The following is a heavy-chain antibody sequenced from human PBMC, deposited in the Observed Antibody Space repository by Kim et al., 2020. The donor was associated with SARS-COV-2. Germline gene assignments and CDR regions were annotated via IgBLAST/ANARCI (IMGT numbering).Heavy chain of an antibody. J-gene: IGHJ4*02. D-gene: IGHD3-22*01. Sequence: AEKRSLTCTVSGGSISSYYWSWIRQPPGKGLEWIGYIYYSGSTNYNPSLKSRVTISVDTSKNQFSLKLSSVTAADTAVYYCATFRGSGYYYDYWGQGTLVTVSS. CDR3: ATFRGSGYYYDY. V-gene: IGHV4-59*13. CDR1: GGSISSYY. CDR2: IYYSGST.